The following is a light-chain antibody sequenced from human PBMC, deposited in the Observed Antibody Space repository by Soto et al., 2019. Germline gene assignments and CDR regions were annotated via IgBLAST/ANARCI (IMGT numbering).Light chain of an antibody. CDR2: GAS. CDR1: QSVSSN. V-gene: IGKV3-15*01. CDR3: QQYNNWPPA. J-gene: IGKJ1*01. Sequence: EIVMTQSPATLSVSPGERATLSCRASQSVSSNLAWYQQKPGQAPRLLIYGASTRATGIPARFSGSGSGTDFTLTLSSLQSEDFAVYYCQQYNNWPPAFGQGTKVEIK.